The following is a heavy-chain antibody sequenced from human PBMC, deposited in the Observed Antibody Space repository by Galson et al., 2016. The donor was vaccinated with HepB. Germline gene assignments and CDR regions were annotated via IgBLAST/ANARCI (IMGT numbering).Heavy chain of an antibody. CDR3: ARVTNIGKFYYGSGSWGALDS. CDR1: GFTFSDFA. V-gene: IGHV3-30-3*01. D-gene: IGHD3-10*01. Sequence: SLRLSCAASGFTFSDFAMYWARRSPGKGLEGVALISYDGTIKYYADSVKGRFTMSRDNSGNTLYLQMNSLRPEDTAVYYCARVTNIGKFYYGSGSWGALDSWGQGTLVTVSS. CDR2: ISYDGTIK. J-gene: IGHJ4*02.